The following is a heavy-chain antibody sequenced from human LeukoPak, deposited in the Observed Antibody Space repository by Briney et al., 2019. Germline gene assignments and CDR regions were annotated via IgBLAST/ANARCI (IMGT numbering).Heavy chain of an antibody. J-gene: IGHJ4*02. V-gene: IGHV1-69*13. D-gene: IGHD3-16*02. CDR1: GGTFSSYA. CDR2: IIPIFGTA. CDR3: AGGTTYYDYVWGSYRYTYFDY. Sequence: GASVKVSCKASGGTFSSYAISWVRQAPGQGLEWMGGIIPIFGTANYAQKFQGRVTITADESTSTAYMELSSLRSEDTAVYYCAGGTTYYDYVWGSYRYTYFDYWGQGTLVTVSS.